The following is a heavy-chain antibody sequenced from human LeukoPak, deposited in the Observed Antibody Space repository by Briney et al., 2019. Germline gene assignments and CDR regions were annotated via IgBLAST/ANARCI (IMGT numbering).Heavy chain of an antibody. Sequence: GSLRLSCTASGFTFGDYAMSWIRQPPGKGLEWIGEINHSGSTNYNPSLKSRVTISVDTSKNQFSLKLSSVTAADTAVYYCARQRAAAVAWFDPWGQGTLVTVSS. CDR2: INHSGST. D-gene: IGHD6-13*01. V-gene: IGHV4-34*01. CDR3: ARQRAAAVAWFDP. J-gene: IGHJ5*02. CDR1: GFTFGDYA.